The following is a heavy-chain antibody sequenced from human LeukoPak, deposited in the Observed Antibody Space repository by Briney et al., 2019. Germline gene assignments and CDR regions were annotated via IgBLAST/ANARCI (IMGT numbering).Heavy chain of an antibody. CDR1: GITFSRSG. CDR2: IYYDGSSK. CDR3: AKDGSYYFDY. Sequence: GGSLRLSCAASGITFSRSGMHWVRQAPGKGLEWVAFIYYDGSSKYYADSVKGRFTISRDNSKNTLYLQMNSLRAEDTAVYYCAKDGSYYFDYWGQGTLVTVYS. J-gene: IGHJ4*02. V-gene: IGHV3-30*02.